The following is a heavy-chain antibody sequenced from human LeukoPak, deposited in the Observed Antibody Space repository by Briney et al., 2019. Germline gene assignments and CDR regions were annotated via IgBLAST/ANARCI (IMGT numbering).Heavy chain of an antibody. CDR1: GFTFSSYW. CDR2: IKQDGSEK. V-gene: IGHV3-7*03. CDR3: ARDKGADEGPKFDY. D-gene: IGHD1-26*01. J-gene: IGHJ4*02. Sequence: GGSLRLSCVGSGFTFSSYWMSWVRQAPGKGLEWVANIKQDGSEKHYVDSVRGRFTISRDNAKNSLYLQMNSLRAEDTAVYYCARDKGADEGPKFDYWGQGTLVTVSS.